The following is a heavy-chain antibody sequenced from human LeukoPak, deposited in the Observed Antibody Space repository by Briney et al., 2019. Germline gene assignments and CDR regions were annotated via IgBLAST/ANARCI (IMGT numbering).Heavy chain of an antibody. CDR2: INHSGRT. V-gene: IGHV4-34*01. Sequence: SETLSLTCAVDGGSSTTYYWSWIRQPPGKGLEWIGEINHSGRTNYNPSLKSRVTISIDTSKNQFSLKLSSVTAADTAVYYCATRDVWGQGTTVTVSS. J-gene: IGHJ6*02. CDR1: GGSSTTYY. CDR3: ATRDV.